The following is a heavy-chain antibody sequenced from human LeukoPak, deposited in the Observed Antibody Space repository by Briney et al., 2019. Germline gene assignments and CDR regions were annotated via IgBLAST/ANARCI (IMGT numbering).Heavy chain of an antibody. Sequence: ASVKVSCKASGYTFTSYAMNWVRQAPGQGLEWMGWININTGNPTYAQGFTGRFVFSLDTSVSTAYLQISSLKAEDTAVYYCARVIMITFGGVIVYFDYWGQGTLVTVSS. CDR3: ARVIMITFGGVIVYFDY. V-gene: IGHV7-4-1*02. J-gene: IGHJ4*02. CDR1: GYTFTSYA. CDR2: ININTGNP. D-gene: IGHD3-16*02.